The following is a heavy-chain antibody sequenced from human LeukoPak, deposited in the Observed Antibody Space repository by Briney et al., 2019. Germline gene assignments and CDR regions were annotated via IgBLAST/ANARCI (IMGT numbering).Heavy chain of an antibody. Sequence: ASVKVSCKVSGYTLTDAGTTMHWVRQAPGKGLEWMGGSDPEDHTIIYAQKFQGRVTMTEDTTTETAYMELSSLRSEDTAVYYCAADLGQLLTFWGQGTLVTVSS. CDR2: SDPEDHTI. D-gene: IGHD2-2*01. J-gene: IGHJ4*02. CDR3: AADLGQLLTF. CDR1: GYTLTDAGTT. V-gene: IGHV1-24*01.